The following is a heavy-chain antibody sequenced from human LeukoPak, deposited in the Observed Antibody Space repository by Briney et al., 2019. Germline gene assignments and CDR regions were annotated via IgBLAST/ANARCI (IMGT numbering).Heavy chain of an antibody. V-gene: IGHV4-34*01. CDR3: ARRAAMTTSYFDS. CDR2: INHSGST. CDR1: GGSFSGYY. D-gene: IGHD5-18*01. J-gene: IGHJ4*02. Sequence: PSETLSLTCAVYGGSFSGYYWSWIRQPPGKGLEWIGEINHSGSTNYNPSLKSRVTISVDTSKSQFSLKLSSVTAADTAVYYCARRAAMTTSYFDSWGQGTLVTVSS.